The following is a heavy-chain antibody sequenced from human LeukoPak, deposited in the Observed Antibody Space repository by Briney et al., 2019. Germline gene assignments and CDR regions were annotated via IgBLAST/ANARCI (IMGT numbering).Heavy chain of an antibody. J-gene: IGHJ4*02. D-gene: IGHD3-3*01. V-gene: IGHV3-23*01. Sequence: GGSLRLSCAASGFTFSSYAMSWVRQAPGEGLEWVSAISGSGGSTYYADSVKGRFTISRDNSKNTLYLQMNSLRAEDTAVYYCAKGSMEIWDYFDYWGQGTLVTVSS. CDR1: GFTFSSYA. CDR3: AKGSMEIWDYFDY. CDR2: ISGSGGST.